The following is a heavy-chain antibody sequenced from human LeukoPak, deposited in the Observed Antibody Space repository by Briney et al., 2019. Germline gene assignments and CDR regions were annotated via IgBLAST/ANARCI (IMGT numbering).Heavy chain of an antibody. D-gene: IGHD3-3*01. CDR1: GFTFSSYE. CDR2: ISSSGSTI. V-gene: IGHV3-48*03. Sequence: PGGSLRLSCAASGFTFSSYEMSWVRQAPGKGLEWVSYISSSGSTIYYADSVKGRFTISRDNAKNSLYLQMNSLRAEDTAVYYCARGVIAIFGVVDYWGQGTLVTVST. J-gene: IGHJ4*02. CDR3: ARGVIAIFGVVDY.